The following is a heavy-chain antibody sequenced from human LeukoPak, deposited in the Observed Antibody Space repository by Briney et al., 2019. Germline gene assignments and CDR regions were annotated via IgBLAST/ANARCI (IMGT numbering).Heavy chain of an antibody. CDR3: ARTVVPAASDGNWFDP. J-gene: IGHJ5*02. CDR1: GFTFNIYA. V-gene: IGHV3-48*01. Sequence: GGSLRLSCAASGFTFNIYAMNWVRQAPGKGLEWVSYINSTGNTIYADSVRGRFTISRDNAKNSLFLQMNSLRAEDTAEYYCARTVVPAASDGNWFDPWGQGTLVTVSS. CDR2: INSTGNTI. D-gene: IGHD2-2*01.